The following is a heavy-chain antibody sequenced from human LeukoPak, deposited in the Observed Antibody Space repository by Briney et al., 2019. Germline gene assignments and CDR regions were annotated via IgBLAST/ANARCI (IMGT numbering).Heavy chain of an antibody. Sequence: PGGSLRPSCAASGFTFSSYWRHWVRQAPGKGLVWVSRINSDGSSTSYADSVKGRFTISRDNAKNTLYLQMNSLRAEDTAVYYCARYSSGWYYFDYWGQGTLVTVSS. D-gene: IGHD6-19*01. J-gene: IGHJ4*02. V-gene: IGHV3-74*01. CDR2: INSDGSST. CDR3: ARYSSGWYYFDY. CDR1: GFTFSSYW.